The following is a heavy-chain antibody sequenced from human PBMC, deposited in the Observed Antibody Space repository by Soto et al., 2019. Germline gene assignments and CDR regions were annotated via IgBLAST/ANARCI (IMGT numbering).Heavy chain of an antibody. CDR3: ARDRGGSGEGYKLHYYLYAMDV. CDR2: IAHDGSNK. Sequence: HVQLVESGGGMVQPGRSLRLACAASGFFFSSYTMHWFRQAQGKGLEWVAAIAHDGSNKYYADSVKVRFIISRDNSKNTLYLQITSLRAEETAVYYCARDRGGSGEGYKLHYYLYAMDVWGQGTTVTVSS. D-gene: IGHD3-16*01. J-gene: IGHJ6*02. CDR1: GFFFSSYT. V-gene: IGHV3-30*03.